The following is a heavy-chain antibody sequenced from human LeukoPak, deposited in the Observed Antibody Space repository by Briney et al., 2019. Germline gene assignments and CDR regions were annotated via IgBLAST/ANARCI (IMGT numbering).Heavy chain of an antibody. J-gene: IGHJ6*02. Sequence: ASETLSLTCTVSGGSITSDYWSWIQQSPGKGLEWIGYFSYSGSTHYSPSLTSRVAISVDTSRNQLSLKLKSVTAADTAIYYCARADESLVYGMDVWGQGTTVIVSS. CDR2: FSYSGST. CDR3: ARADESLVYGMDV. CDR1: GGSITSDY. V-gene: IGHV4-59*08.